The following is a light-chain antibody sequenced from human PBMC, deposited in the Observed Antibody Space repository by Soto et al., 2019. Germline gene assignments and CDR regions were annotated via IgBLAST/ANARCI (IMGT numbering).Light chain of an antibody. CDR1: QSISRQ. CDR2: KAS. J-gene: IGKJ1*01. CDR3: QHYNTSSTWT. V-gene: IGKV1-5*03. Sequence: IQITQSPSTLSASVGDRVARTCRARQSISRQVAWYQQKAGKAPNLLIYKASRLESGVPSRFSGSGSGTEFTLTISGLQPDDFATYYCQHYNTSSTWTFGQGTKVDI.